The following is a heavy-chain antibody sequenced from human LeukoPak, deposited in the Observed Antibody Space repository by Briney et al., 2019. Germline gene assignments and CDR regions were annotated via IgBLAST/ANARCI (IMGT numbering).Heavy chain of an antibody. CDR3: ARDPNAYYDFWSGYTYFDY. Sequence: GGSLRLSCAASGFTFSSYAMSWVRQAPGKGLEWVSAISGSGGSTYYADSVKGRFTISRDNAKNSLYLQMNSLRAEDTAVYYCARDPNAYYDFWSGYTYFDYWGQGTLVTVSS. CDR2: ISGSGGST. CDR1: GFTFSSYA. V-gene: IGHV3-23*01. D-gene: IGHD3-3*01. J-gene: IGHJ4*02.